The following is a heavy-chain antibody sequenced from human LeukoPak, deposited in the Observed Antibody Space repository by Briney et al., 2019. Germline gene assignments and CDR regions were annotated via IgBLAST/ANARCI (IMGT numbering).Heavy chain of an antibody. CDR2: IIPIFGTA. Sequence: SVKVSCKASGGTFSSYAISWVRQAPGQGLEWMGGIIPIFGTANYAQKFQGRVTITADESTSTAYMELSSLRSEDTAVYYCARVLLERGYSYGSGLDYYGMDAWGKGTTVTVSS. D-gene: IGHD5-18*01. CDR3: ARVLLERGYSYGSGLDYYGMDA. J-gene: IGHJ6*04. CDR1: GGTFSSYA. V-gene: IGHV1-69*13.